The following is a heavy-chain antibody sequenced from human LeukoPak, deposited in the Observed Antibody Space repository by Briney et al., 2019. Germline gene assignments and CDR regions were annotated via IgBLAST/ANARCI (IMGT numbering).Heavy chain of an antibody. J-gene: IGHJ6*03. D-gene: IGHD3-22*01. V-gene: IGHV1-69*05. Sequence: ASVKVSCKASGGTFSSYAISWVRQAPGQGLEWMGGIIPIFGTASYAQKFQGRVTMTRDMSTSTVYMELSSLRSEDTAVYYCARDAGYYDSSGYNPYYYYYYMDVWGKGTTVTVSS. CDR3: ARDAGYYDSSGYNPYYYYYYMDV. CDR2: IIPIFGTA. CDR1: GGTFSSYA.